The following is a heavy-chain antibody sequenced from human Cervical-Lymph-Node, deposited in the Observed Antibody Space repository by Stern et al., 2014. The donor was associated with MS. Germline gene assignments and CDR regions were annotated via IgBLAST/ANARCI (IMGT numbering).Heavy chain of an antibody. CDR1: GYIFTTYW. V-gene: IGHV5-51*01. CDR2: IYPGDSDT. Sequence: EVQLVESGAEVKKPGESLTISCKASGYIFTTYWIAWVRQLPGKGLEWMGIIYPGDSDTRYSPSFQGQVTILVDKSISTAFLQWTSLKASDSAFYYCATGXTTTYHNWGQGTLVSVSS. CDR3: ATGXTTTYHN. J-gene: IGHJ4*02. D-gene: IGHD1-1*01.